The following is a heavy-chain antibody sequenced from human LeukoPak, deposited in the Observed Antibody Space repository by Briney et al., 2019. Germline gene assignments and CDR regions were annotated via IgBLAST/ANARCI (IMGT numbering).Heavy chain of an antibody. CDR1: GYTFTGYY. CDR2: INPNSGGT. V-gene: IGHV1-2*02. J-gene: IGHJ3*02. CDR3: ARDGHCSGGSCYLWGAFDI. D-gene: IGHD2-15*01. Sequence: GASVKVSCKASGYTFTGYYMHWVRQAPGQGLEWMGWINPNSGGTNYAQKFQGRVTMTRDTSISTAYMELSRLRSDDTAVYYCARDGHCSGGSCYLWGAFDIWGQGTMVTVSS.